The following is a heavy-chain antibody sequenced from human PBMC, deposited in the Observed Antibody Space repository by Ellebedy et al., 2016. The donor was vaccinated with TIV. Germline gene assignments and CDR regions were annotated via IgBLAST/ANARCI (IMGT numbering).Heavy chain of an antibody. CDR2: IYYSGST. CDR1: GGSISSSSYY. CDR3: ARLTMIVVVIFDY. D-gene: IGHD3-22*01. J-gene: IGHJ4*02. V-gene: IGHV4-39*01. Sequence: SETLSLTCTVSGGSISSSSYYWGWIRQPPGKGLEWIGSIYYSGSTYYNPSLKSRVTISVDTSKNQFSLKLSSVTAADTAVYYCARLTMIVVVIFDYWGQGTLVTVSS.